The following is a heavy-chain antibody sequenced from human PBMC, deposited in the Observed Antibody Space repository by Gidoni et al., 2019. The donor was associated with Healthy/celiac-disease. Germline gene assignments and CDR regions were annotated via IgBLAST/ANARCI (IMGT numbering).Heavy chain of an antibody. CDR3: ARTPTVTVRYYGMDV. Sequence: QVQLVESGGGVVQPGRSLRLSCAASGFTFSSYAMHWVRQAPGKGLEWVAVISYDGSNKYYADSVKGRFTISRDNSKNTLYLQMNSLRAEDTAVYYCARTPTVTVRYYGMDVWGQGTTVTVSS. V-gene: IGHV3-30-3*01. D-gene: IGHD4-17*01. CDR1: GFTFSSYA. J-gene: IGHJ6*02. CDR2: ISYDGSNK.